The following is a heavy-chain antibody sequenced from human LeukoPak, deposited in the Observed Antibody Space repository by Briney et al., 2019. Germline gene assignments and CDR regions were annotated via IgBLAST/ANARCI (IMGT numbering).Heavy chain of an antibody. CDR2: IKQDGSEK. CDR1: GFAFSCYW. V-gene: IGHV3-7*01. CDR3: ARDKPKGGSYDS. D-gene: IGHD1-26*01. J-gene: IGHJ5*02. Sequence: GGSLRLSCAVSGFAFSCYWMSWVRQAPGKGLEWVANIKQDGSEKYYVDSVKGRFTISRDNAKNSLYLQMNSLRAEDTAVYYCARDKPKGGSYDSWGQGTLVTVSS.